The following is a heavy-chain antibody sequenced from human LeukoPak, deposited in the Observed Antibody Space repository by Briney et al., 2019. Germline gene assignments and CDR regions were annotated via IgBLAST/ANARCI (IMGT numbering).Heavy chain of an antibody. V-gene: IGHV5-10-1*01. CDR3: VRQPPGVYDTTQSWFDP. CDR2: IAPSDSYT. CDR1: GYSFPSYW. D-gene: IGHD3-22*01. J-gene: IGHJ5*02. Sequence: GESLKISCKVSGYSFPSYWITWVRQVPGKGLEWMGRIAPSDSYTNYNPSFEGHVTMSVEKSITTVYLQWSSLKASDTAMYYCVRQPPGVYDTTQSWFDPWGQGTLVTVSS.